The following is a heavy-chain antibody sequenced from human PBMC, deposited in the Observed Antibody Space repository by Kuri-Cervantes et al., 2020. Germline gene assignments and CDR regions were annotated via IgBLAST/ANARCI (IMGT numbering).Heavy chain of an antibody. J-gene: IGHJ4*02. CDR1: GFTFSSYG. CDR2: IWYDGSNK. Sequence: GESLKISCAASGFTFSSYGMHWVRQAPGKGLEWVAVIWYDGSNKYYADSVKGRFTISRDNAKNSLYLQMNSLRAEDTAVYYCARLPDLGGSLGYWGQGTLVTVSS. D-gene: IGHD3-16*01. V-gene: IGHV3-33*03. CDR3: ARLPDLGGSLGY.